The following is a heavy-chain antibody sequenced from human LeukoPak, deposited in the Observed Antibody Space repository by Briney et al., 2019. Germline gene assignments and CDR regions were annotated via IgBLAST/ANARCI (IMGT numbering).Heavy chain of an antibody. D-gene: IGHD3-22*01. J-gene: IGHJ4*02. CDR1: GGSFSGYY. V-gene: IGHV4-34*01. CDR2: INHSGST. CDR3: ARDRIYYDSSGYQRAFDY. Sequence: SETLSLTCAVYGGSFSGYYWSWIRQPPGKGLEWIGEINHSGSTNYNPSLKSRVTISVDTSKNQFSLKLSSVTAADTAVYYCARDRIYYDSSGYQRAFDYWGQGTLVTVSS.